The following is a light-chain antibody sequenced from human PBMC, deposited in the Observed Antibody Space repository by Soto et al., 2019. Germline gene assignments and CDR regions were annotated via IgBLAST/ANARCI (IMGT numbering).Light chain of an antibody. J-gene: IGKJ4*01. Sequence: EIVMTQSPVTLSVSPGERATLSCRASQSVSSNLAWYQQKLGQAPSLLIYGTSSRATGIPDRFSGSGSGTDFTLTISRLEPEDFAVYHCQQYSSSLTFGGGTKVDIK. CDR1: QSVSSN. CDR3: QQYSSSLT. V-gene: IGKV3-20*01. CDR2: GTS.